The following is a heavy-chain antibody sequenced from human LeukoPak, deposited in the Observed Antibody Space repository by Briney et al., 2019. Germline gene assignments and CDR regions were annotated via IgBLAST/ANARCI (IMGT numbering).Heavy chain of an antibody. D-gene: IGHD5-12*01. CDR3: ARGEWLRSHYFDF. V-gene: IGHV3-7*01. Sequence: GRSLRLSCAASGFTFSSHWMSWVRQAPGKGLEWVANIKQDGSEQYYVDSVKGRFTISRDNAKNSLYLQMNSLRAEDTAVYYCARGEWLRSHYFDFWGQGTLVTVSS. CDR2: IKQDGSEQ. J-gene: IGHJ4*02. CDR1: GFTFSSHW.